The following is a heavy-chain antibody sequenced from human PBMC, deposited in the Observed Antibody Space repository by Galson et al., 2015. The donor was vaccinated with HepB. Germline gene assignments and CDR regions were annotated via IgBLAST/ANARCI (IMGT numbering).Heavy chain of an antibody. D-gene: IGHD2-2*01. J-gene: IGHJ6*02. V-gene: IGHV3-33*01. CDR2: IWYDGSDK. CDR1: GFTFSTYD. Sequence: SLRLSCAASGFTFSTYDMHWVRQAPGKGLEWVAVIWYDGSDKYYADSVKGRLTISRDNSKNTLYLQMNSLRAEDTAVYYCARGSPAAIFARMDVWGQGTTVTVSS. CDR3: ARGSPAAIFARMDV.